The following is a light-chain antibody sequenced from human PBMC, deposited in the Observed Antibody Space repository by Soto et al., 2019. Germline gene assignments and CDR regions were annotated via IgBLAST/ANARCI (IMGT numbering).Light chain of an antibody. CDR3: QQYGTSPPQT. CDR1: QSVSSDF. CDR2: DAS. V-gene: IGKV3D-20*01. J-gene: IGKJ1*01. Sequence: EIVLTQSPATLSLSPGERATLSCGASQSVSSDFLAWYQQKPGLAPRLLIFDASIRATGIPDRFSGSGSGTDFTLTISSLEPEDFAVYYCQQYGTSPPQTFGQGTKVEIK.